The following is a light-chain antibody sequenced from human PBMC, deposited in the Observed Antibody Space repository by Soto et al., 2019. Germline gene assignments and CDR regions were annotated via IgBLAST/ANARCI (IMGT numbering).Light chain of an antibody. J-gene: IGLJ1*01. CDR3: SSYTTTSTLYV. V-gene: IGLV2-14*01. CDR1: SSDVGGYYY. CDR2: DVS. Sequence: QSVLTQPASVSGSPGQSITISCTGTSSDVGGYYYVSWYQQYPGKAPRLMIYDVSNRPSGVSDRFSGSKSGNTASLTISGLQAEDEADYYCSSYTTTSTLYVFGTGTKVTVL.